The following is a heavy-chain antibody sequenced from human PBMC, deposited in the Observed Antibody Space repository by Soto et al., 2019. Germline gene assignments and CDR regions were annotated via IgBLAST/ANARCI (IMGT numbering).Heavy chain of an antibody. Sequence: GSLRRSCAASGFTISSNYMSWVRQAPGKGLEWVSVIYSGGSTYYADSVKGRFTISRNNSKNTLDLQMNSLRAEDTAVYYCARGHSNTIFGSYYYGMDVWGQGTTVTVSS. CDR2: IYSGGST. CDR3: ARGHSNTIFGSYYYGMDV. D-gene: IGHD3-3*01. V-gene: IGHV3-53*01. J-gene: IGHJ6*02. CDR1: GFTISSNY.